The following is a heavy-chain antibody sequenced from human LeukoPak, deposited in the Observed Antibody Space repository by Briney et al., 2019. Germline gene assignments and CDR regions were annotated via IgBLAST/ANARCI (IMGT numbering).Heavy chain of an antibody. CDR1: GFTFSSYS. V-gene: IGHV3-66*02. D-gene: IGHD2-21*01. CDR3: ARDGTYCGGDCYSDAFDI. Sequence: PGGSLRLSCAASGFTFSSYSMNWVRQAPGKGLEWVSVIYSGGSTYYADSVKGRFTISRDNSKNTLYLQMNSLRAEDTAVYYCARDGTYCGGDCYSDAFDIWGQGTMVTVSS. CDR2: IYSGGST. J-gene: IGHJ3*02.